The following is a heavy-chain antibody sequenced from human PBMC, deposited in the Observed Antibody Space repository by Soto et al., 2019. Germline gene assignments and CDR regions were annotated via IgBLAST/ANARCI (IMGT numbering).Heavy chain of an antibody. D-gene: IGHD1-7*01. V-gene: IGHV4-31*03. J-gene: IGHJ5*02. CDR3: ARDGHSNWNYFDP. CDR1: GGSPSYGGYY. CDR2: IYYTGKT. Sequence: PSETLSLTCTVSGGSPSYGGYYWTWIRQYPGKGLEWIGYIYYTGKTYYNPSLKSRVSMSADTSKNQFSLKLTSVTAADTAVYYCARDGHSNWNYFDPWGQGTLVTVSS.